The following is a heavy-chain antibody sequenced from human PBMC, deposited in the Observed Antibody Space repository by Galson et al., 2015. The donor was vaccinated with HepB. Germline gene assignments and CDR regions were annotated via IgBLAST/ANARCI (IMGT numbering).Heavy chain of an antibody. D-gene: IGHD4-23*01. Sequence: LSLTCTVSGGSISSYYWSWIRQPPGKGLEWIGYIYYSGSTNYNPSLKSRVTISVDTSKNQFSLKLSSVTAADTAVYYCARDRDLDYGGNSFDYWGQGTLVTVSS. V-gene: IGHV4-59*01. CDR2: IYYSGST. J-gene: IGHJ4*02. CDR3: ARDRDLDYGGNSFDY. CDR1: GGSISSYY.